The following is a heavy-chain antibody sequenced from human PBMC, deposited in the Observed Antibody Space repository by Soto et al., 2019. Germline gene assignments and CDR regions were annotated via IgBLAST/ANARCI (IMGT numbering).Heavy chain of an antibody. V-gene: IGHV3-23*01. Sequence: EVQLLESGGVLVQPGGSLRLSCAASGFTFTNYAMNWVRLAPGKGLEWVSTISDSGSTYYADSVKGRFTISRDNSKNTLYLHMSSLRAEDTAVYFCAKGVDGPHCTRTSCHFYFDYWGQGTLVTVSS. CDR2: ISDSGST. D-gene: IGHD2-2*01. J-gene: IGHJ4*02. CDR3: AKGVDGPHCTRTSCHFYFDY. CDR1: GFTFTNYA.